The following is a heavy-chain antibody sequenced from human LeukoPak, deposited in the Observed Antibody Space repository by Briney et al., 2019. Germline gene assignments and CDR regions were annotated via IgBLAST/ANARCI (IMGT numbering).Heavy chain of an antibody. D-gene: IGHD2-15*01. CDR2: INPNSGGT. CDR3: ARGAVVVAATHYYYYYYMDV. J-gene: IGHJ6*03. CDR1: GYTFTGYY. V-gene: IGHV1-2*02. Sequence: ASAKVSCKASGYTFTGYYMHWVRQAPGQGLEWRGWINPNSGGTNYAQKFQGRVTMTRDTSISTAYMELSRLRSDDTAVYYCARGAVVVAATHYYYYYYMDVWGKGTTVTVSS.